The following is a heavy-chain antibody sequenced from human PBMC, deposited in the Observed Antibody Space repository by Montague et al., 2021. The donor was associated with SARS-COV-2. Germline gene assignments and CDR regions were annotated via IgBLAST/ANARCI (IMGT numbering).Heavy chain of an antibody. CDR3: ARDRSGVRSSGWTYYYYGMDV. Sequence: SRRLSCAASGFTFSSYAMHWVRQAPGKGLGWVAVISYDGSNKYYADSVKGRFTISRDNSKNTLYLQMNSLRAEDTAVYYCARDRSGVRSSGWTYYYYGMDVWGQRTTVTVSS. V-gene: IGHV3-30-3*01. D-gene: IGHD6-19*01. CDR1: GFTFSSYA. J-gene: IGHJ6*02. CDR2: ISYDGSNK.